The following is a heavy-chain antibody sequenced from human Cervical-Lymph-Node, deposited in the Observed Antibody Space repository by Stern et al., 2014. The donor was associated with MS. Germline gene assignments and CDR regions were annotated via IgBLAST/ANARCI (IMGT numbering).Heavy chain of an antibody. D-gene: IGHD3-16*01. V-gene: IGHV1-69*11. Sequence: QMQLVQSGPVVKRPGSSVRVSCEASGVNFSSRRISWVRQAPGHGLEWMGSIILLLSTTDYAQKFQGRLAITADESTGTAYMELSGLRPEDTAIYYCATDGEQTLGLADDWGQGTLVTV. CDR2: IILLLSTT. CDR3: ATDGEQTLGLADD. J-gene: IGHJ4*02. CDR1: GVNFSSRR.